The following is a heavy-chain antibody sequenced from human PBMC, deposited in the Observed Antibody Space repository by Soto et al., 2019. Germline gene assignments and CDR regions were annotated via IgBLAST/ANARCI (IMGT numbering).Heavy chain of an antibody. J-gene: IGHJ4*02. CDR1: GGSIARSDYY. D-gene: IGHD5-18*01. Sequence: SETLSLTCSVSGGSIARSDYYWAWIRQPPGKGLEWIATIQRSGSTYYNSSLQSRVTMFVDTSKNQFSLKLRSVTAADTAVYYCYSTGYWGQGTLVTVSS. CDR3: YSTGY. V-gene: IGHV4-39*01. CDR2: IQRSGST.